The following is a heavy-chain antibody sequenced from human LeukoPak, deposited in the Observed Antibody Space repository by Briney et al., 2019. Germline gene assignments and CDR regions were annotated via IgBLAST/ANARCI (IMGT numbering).Heavy chain of an antibody. V-gene: IGHV3-23*01. CDR1: GFTFSNYA. J-gene: IGHJ4*02. D-gene: IGHD6-19*01. CDR2: ISGGGSST. CDR3: AKDSSSGRGYYFDY. Sequence: GGSLRLSCAASGFTFSNYAISWVRQAPGKGLEWVSGISGGGSSTYYTDSVKGRFTISRDNSENTLYLQMNSLRAEDTAVYYCAKDSSSGRGYYFDYWGQGTLVTVSS.